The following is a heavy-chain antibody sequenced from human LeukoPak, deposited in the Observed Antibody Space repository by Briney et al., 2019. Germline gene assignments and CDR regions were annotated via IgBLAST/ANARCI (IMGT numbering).Heavy chain of an antibody. CDR3: ARDRFLEWSSGFYGMDV. D-gene: IGHD3-3*01. CDR1: GGTFSSYA. J-gene: IGHJ6*02. Sequence: SVKVSCKASGGTFSSYAISWVRQAPGQGLEWMGGIIPIFGTANYAQKFQGRVTITADESTSTAYMELSSLRSEDTAVYYCARDRFLEWSSGFYGMDVWGQGTTVMVSS. CDR2: IIPIFGTA. V-gene: IGHV1-69*13.